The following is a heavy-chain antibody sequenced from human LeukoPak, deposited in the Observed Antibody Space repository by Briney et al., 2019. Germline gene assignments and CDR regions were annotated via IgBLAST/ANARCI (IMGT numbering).Heavy chain of an antibody. CDR2: ITSDGGKT. Sequence: GGSLRLSCAASGFAFSSYPMHWVRQAPGKGLEYVSAITSDGGKTYYANSVMGRFIISRDNSKNTLYLQMGSLGVEDMAVYYCARVGSGDAYDLWGKGTMVTVFS. J-gene: IGHJ3*01. V-gene: IGHV3-64*01. D-gene: IGHD1-26*01. CDR3: ARVGSGDAYDL. CDR1: GFAFSSYP.